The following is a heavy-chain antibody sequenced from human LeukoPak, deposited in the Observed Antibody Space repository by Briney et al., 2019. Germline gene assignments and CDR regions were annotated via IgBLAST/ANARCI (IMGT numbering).Heavy chain of an antibody. D-gene: IGHD5-18*01. CDR3: ARDGDVDTAMVFDY. J-gene: IGHJ4*02. CDR2: INHSGST. Sequence: SETLSLTCAVYGGSFSGYYWSWIRQPPGKGLEWIGEINHSGSTNYNPSLKSRVTISVDTSKNQFSLKLSSVTAADTAVYYCARDGDVDTAMVFDYWGQGTLVTVSS. CDR1: GGSFSGYY. V-gene: IGHV4-34*01.